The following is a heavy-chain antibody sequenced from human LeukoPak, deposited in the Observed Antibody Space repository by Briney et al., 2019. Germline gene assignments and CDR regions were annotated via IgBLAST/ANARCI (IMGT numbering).Heavy chain of an antibody. CDR3: ARDEQLAFQD. Sequence: PGGSLRLSCAASGFTFSSYEMNWVRQAPGKGLEWVSYITSSGSTIHYADSVKGRFTISRDNAKNSLYLQMNGLRVEDTAVYYCARDEQLAFQDWGQGTLVTVSS. CDR1: GFTFSSYE. V-gene: IGHV3-48*03. D-gene: IGHD6-13*01. J-gene: IGHJ4*02. CDR2: ITSSGSTI.